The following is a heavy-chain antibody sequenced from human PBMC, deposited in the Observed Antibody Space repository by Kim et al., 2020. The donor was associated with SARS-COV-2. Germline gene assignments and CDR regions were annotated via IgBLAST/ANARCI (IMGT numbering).Heavy chain of an antibody. CDR1: GFTFSSYG. Sequence: GGSLRLSCAASGFTFSSYGMHWVRQAPGKGLEWVAVIWYDGSNKYYADSVKGRFTISRDNSKNTLYLQMNSLRAEDTAVYYCARDHRFGVVGENDYRGQGTLVTVSS. CDR2: IWYDGSNK. J-gene: IGHJ4*02. CDR3: ARDHRFGVVGENDY. D-gene: IGHD3-3*01. V-gene: IGHV3-33*01.